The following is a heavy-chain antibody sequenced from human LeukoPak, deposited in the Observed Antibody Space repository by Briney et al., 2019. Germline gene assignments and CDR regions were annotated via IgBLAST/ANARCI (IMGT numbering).Heavy chain of an antibody. Sequence: SETLSLTCTVSGGSISSYYWSWIRRPPGKGLEWIGYIYYSGSTNYNPSLKSRVTISVDTSKNQFSLKLSSVTAADTAVYYCARHSRWGIAAAGFPPITDAFDIWGQGTMVTVSS. V-gene: IGHV4-59*08. CDR2: IYYSGST. J-gene: IGHJ3*02. CDR3: ARHSRWGIAAAGFPPITDAFDI. D-gene: IGHD6-13*01. CDR1: GGSISSYY.